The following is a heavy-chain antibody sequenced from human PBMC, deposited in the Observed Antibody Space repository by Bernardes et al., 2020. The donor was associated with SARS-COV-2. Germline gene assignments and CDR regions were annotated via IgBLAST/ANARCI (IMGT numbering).Heavy chain of an antibody. J-gene: IGHJ6*02. CDR1: GGSIRSGEDY. Sequence: SNTLQVTCTFSGGSIRSGEDYWRWSRQPPGKGLEWIGYIYYSGSTYYNPSLKSRVTISVDTSKNQFSLKLSSVTAADTAVYYCARASTSPQGDYYYGMDVWGQGTTVTVSS. CDR3: ARASTSPQGDYYYGMDV. CDR2: IYYSGST. D-gene: IGHD2-2*01. V-gene: IGHV4-30-4*01.